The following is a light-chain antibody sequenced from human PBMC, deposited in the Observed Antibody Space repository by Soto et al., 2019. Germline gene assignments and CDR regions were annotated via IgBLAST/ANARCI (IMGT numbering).Light chain of an antibody. CDR2: GNS. Sequence: QSVLTQPPSVSGAPGQRVTISCTGCSSNIGAGYDVPWYQQLPGTAPKLLIYGNSNRPSGVPDRFSGSKSGTSASLAITGLQAEDEADYYCQSYDSSLSALFGGGTKLTVL. V-gene: IGLV1-40*01. J-gene: IGLJ3*02. CDR1: SSNIGAGYD. CDR3: QSYDSSLSAL.